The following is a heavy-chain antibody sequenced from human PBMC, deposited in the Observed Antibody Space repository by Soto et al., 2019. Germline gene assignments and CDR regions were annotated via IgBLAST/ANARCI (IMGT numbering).Heavy chain of an antibody. Sequence: PSETLSLTCTVSGGSISSFYWNWIRQPPGKGLEWIGYIFYSGSTNYNPSLTSRVTISVDTSKNQFSLKLSSVTAADTAVYYCARLDDHLFDYWGQGTLVTVSS. J-gene: IGHJ4*02. CDR3: ARLDDHLFDY. CDR1: GGSISSFY. CDR2: IFYSGST. V-gene: IGHV4-59*01.